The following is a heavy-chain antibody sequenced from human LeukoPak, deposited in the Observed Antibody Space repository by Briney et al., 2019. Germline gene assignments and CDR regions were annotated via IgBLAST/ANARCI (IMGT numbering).Heavy chain of an antibody. Sequence: GGSLRLSCAFSGFSFSNYGMHWVRQAPGKGLEWVALASEDASRQYYADSVEGRFTISRDNAKNSLYLQMNSLRAEDTAVYYCARDHGPWLASTDAFDIWGQGTMVTVSS. V-gene: IGHV3-30*03. CDR1: GFSFSNYG. D-gene: IGHD6-19*01. CDR2: ASEDASRQ. CDR3: ARDHGPWLASTDAFDI. J-gene: IGHJ3*02.